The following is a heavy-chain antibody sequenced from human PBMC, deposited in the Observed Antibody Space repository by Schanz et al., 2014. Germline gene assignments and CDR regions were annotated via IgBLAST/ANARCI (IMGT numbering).Heavy chain of an antibody. CDR2: INPNSGTT. V-gene: IGHV1-2*02. CDR1: GYTFTGYY. D-gene: IGHD3-3*01. Sequence: QVQLVQSGAEMKKPGASVKVSCKASGYTFTGYYMHWVRQAPGQGLEWMGWINPNSGTTNYAQKLQGRVTLTTDTSTSTAYMELRNLRSDDTAVYYCARGFDFWDRWGQGTLVIVSS. CDR3: ARGFDFWDR. J-gene: IGHJ4*02.